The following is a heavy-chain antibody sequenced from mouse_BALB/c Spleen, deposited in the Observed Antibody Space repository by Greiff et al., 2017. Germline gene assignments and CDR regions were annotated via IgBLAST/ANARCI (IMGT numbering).Heavy chain of an antibody. CDR1: GFTFSSYA. D-gene: IGHD2-4*01. CDR2: ISSGGSYT. Sequence: EVHLVESGGGLVKPGGSLKLSCAASGFTFSSYAMSWVRQTPEKRLEWVATISSGGSYTYYPDSVKGRFTISRDNAKNTLYLQMSSLRSEDTAMYYCARQDDYDDYFDYWGQGTTLTVSS. J-gene: IGHJ2*01. V-gene: IGHV5-9-3*01. CDR3: ARQDDYDDYFDY.